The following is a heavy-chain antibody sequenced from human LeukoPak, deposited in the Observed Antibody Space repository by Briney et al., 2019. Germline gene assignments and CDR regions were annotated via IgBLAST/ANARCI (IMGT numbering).Heavy chain of an antibody. CDR3: ARDLQVGATTPDY. D-gene: IGHD1-26*01. Sequence: ASVKVSCKASGYTFTGYYMHWVRQAPGQGLEWMGWINPNSGGTNYAQKFQGRVTMTRDTSISTAYMELSRLRSDDTAVYYCARDLQVGATTPDYWGQGTLVTVSS. CDR2: INPNSGGT. V-gene: IGHV1-2*02. CDR1: GYTFTGYY. J-gene: IGHJ4*02.